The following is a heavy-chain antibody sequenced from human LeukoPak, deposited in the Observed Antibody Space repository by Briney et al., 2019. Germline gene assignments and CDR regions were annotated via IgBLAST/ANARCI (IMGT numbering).Heavy chain of an antibody. CDR3: ARGYCSGGSCYSVVGY. J-gene: IGHJ4*02. CDR2: IYYSGST. CDR1: GGSISSYY. D-gene: IGHD2-15*01. Sequence: SETLSLTCTVSGGSISSYYWSWIRQPPGKGLEWIGYIYYSGSTNYNPSLKSRVTISLDTSKNQFSLKLSSVTAADTAVYYCARGYCSGGSCYSVVGYWGQETLVTVSS. V-gene: IGHV4-59*01.